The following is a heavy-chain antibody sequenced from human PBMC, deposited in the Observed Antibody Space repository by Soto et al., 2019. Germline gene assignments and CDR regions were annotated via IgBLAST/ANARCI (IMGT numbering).Heavy chain of an antibody. V-gene: IGHV1-18*01. D-gene: IGHD1-1*01. CDR2: VSPKSGNT. J-gene: IGHJ1*01. Sequence: QIQLVQSGAEVRKPGASVKVSCKASGYNFFDYGVSWVRQAPGQGLEWMGWVSPKSGNTDYARKVQSKVPMTTDTSTRTANMELRGLRSDDTAVYYCARGRTVSSIGPLLVWGQGTLVSVSS. CDR3: ARGRTVSSIGPLLV. CDR1: GYNFFDYG.